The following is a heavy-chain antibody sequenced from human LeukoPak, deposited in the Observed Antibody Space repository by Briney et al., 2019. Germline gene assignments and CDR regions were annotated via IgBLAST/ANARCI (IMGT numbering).Heavy chain of an antibody. CDR1: GGSISSNNW. J-gene: IGHJ6*03. CDR2: IYHSGNT. CDR3: ARVRSYYYYYMDV. V-gene: IGHV4-4*02. Sequence: PSETLSLTCAVSGGSISSNNWWNWVRQSPEKGLEWIGEIYHSGNTNYNPSLKRRITISVDKSKNQFSLKVRSVTAADTAVYYCARVRSYYYYYMDVWGKGTTVTISS.